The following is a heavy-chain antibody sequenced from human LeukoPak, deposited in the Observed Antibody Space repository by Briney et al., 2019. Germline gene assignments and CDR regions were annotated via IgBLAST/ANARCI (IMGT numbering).Heavy chain of an antibody. CDR3: AKDLGVGATYDY. CDR1: GFTFSSYA. Sequence: GSLRLSCAASGFTFSSYAMSWVRQAPGKGLEWVSAINGSGGSTYYADSVKGRFTISRDNSKNTLYLQMNSLRAEDTAVYYCAKDLGVGATYDYWGQGTLVTVSS. CDR2: INGSGGST. V-gene: IGHV3-23*01. D-gene: IGHD1-26*01. J-gene: IGHJ4*02.